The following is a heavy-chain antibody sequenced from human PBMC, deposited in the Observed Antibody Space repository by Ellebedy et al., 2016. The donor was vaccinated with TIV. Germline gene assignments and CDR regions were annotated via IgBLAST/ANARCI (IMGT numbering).Heavy chain of an antibody. CDR1: GFIFANLA. V-gene: IGHV3-9*01. Sequence: GGSLRLSXLGLGFIFANLAMHWVRQVPGKGLQWVSSLSSNGGLTGYVDSVKGRFTISRDNAKFSLYLQMNSLRAEDTAVYYCARVYVKGLLDHWYFDLWGRGALVSVSS. CDR3: ARVYVKGLLDHWYFDL. J-gene: IGHJ2*01. D-gene: IGHD5/OR15-5a*01. CDR2: LSSNGGLT.